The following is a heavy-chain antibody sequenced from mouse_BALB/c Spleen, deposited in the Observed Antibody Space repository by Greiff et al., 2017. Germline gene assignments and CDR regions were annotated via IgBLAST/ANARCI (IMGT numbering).Heavy chain of an antibody. J-gene: IGHJ4*01. CDR1: GFSLTGYG. CDR3: ARDYRYDGYAMDY. V-gene: IGHV2-6-7*01. Sequence: VQLVESGPGLVAPSQSLSITCTVSGFSLTGYGVNWVRQPPGKGLEWLGMIWGDGSTDYNSALKSRLSISKDNSKSQVFLKMNSLQTDDTARYYCARDYRYDGYAMDYWGQGTSVTVSS. D-gene: IGHD2-14*01. CDR2: IWGDGST.